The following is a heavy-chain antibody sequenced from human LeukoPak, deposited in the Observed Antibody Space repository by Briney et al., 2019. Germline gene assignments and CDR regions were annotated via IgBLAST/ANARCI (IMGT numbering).Heavy chain of an antibody. V-gene: IGHV3-9*01. CDR3: AKDISNYGLDY. CDR1: GFTFDDYA. CDR2: ISWNSGSI. Sequence: PGGSLRLSCAASGFTFDDYAVHWVRQAPGKGLEWVSGISWNSGSIGYADSVKGRFTISRDNAKNSLYLQMNSLRAEDTALYYCAKDISNYGLDYWGQGTLVTVSS. D-gene: IGHD3-10*01. J-gene: IGHJ4*02.